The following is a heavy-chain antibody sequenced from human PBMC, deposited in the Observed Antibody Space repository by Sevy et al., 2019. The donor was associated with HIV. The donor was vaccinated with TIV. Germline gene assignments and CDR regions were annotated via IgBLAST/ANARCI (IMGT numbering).Heavy chain of an antibody. CDR1: GFSFNSYD. J-gene: IGHJ6*02. D-gene: IGHD3-10*01. Sequence: GGSLRLSCAASGFSFNSYDMNWVRQAPGKGLEWVSSISSVSTIIYYGDSVRARFSISRDNAKKSLYLQMNNLRVEDTAVDYWARVVGYVSGKYYKYYYDLDVWGQGTTVTVSS. CDR2: ISSVSTII. V-gene: IGHV3-21*01. CDR3: ARVVGYVSGKYYKYYYDLDV.